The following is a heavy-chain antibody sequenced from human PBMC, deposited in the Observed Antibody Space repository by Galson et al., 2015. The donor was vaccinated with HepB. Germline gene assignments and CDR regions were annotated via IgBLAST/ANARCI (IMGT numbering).Heavy chain of an antibody. D-gene: IGHD6-25*01. CDR1: GFTFSSYG. Sequence: SLRLSCAASGFTFSSYGMHWVRQAPGKGLEWVAVISYDGSNKYYADSVKDRFTITRDNSKNTLYLQMNSRRAEDSAVYYCSKVGSPSYYYMAVCGKGTPVTASS. V-gene: IGHV3-30*18. J-gene: IGHJ6*03. CDR2: ISYDGSNK. CDR3: SKVGSPSYYYMAV.